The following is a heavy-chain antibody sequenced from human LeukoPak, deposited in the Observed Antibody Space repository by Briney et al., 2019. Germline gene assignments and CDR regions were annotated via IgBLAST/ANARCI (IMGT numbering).Heavy chain of an antibody. CDR3: ARRAVDNSYYYYMDV. V-gene: IGHV1-8*03. Sequence: GASVKVSCKASGYTFTSYGISWVRQAPGQGLEWMGWINPNTGDTNYAQKFQGRVTITRNTSISTAYMEVSSLRYEDTAVYYCARRAVDNSYYYYMDVWGKGTTVTVSS. J-gene: IGHJ6*03. CDR1: GYTFTSYG. CDR2: INPNTGDT. D-gene: IGHD6-19*01.